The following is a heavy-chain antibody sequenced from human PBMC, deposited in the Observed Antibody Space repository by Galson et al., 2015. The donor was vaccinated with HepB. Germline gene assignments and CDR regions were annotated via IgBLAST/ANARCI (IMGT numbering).Heavy chain of an antibody. CDR3: AREDSTDAIVATTTTGDY. Sequence: SLRLSCAASGFTFSSYAMHWVRQAPGKGLEWVAVISYDGSNKYYADSVKGRFTISRDNSKNTLYLQMNSLRAEDTAVYYCAREDSTDAIVATTTTGDYWGQGTLFTVSS. D-gene: IGHD5-12*01. CDR2: ISYDGSNK. CDR1: GFTFSSYA. J-gene: IGHJ4*02. V-gene: IGHV3-30*04.